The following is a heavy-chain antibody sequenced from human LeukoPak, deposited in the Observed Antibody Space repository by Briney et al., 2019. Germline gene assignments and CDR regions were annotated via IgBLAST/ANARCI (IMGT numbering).Heavy chain of an antibody. CDR2: ISWNSGSI. Sequence: TGGSLRLSCAASGFTFDDFVMHWVRQAPGKGLEWVSGISWNSGSIGYADSVKGRFTISRDNAKNSLYLQMNSLIAEDTALYYCAKDLDVWGDRPYFDYWGQGTLVTVSS. J-gene: IGHJ4*02. V-gene: IGHV3-9*01. CDR3: AKDLDVWGDRPYFDY. CDR1: GFTFDDFV. D-gene: IGHD3-16*01.